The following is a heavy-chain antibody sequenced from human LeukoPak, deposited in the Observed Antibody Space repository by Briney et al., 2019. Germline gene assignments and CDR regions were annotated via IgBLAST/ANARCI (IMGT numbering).Heavy chain of an antibody. Sequence: SETLSLTCTVSGYSISSGYYWGWIRQPPGKGLEWIGSIYHSGSTYYNPSLKSRVTISVDTSKNQFSLKLSSVTAADTAVYYCGGIQLWRGGGSDYWGQGTLVTVSS. J-gene: IGHJ4*02. V-gene: IGHV4-38-2*02. CDR2: IYHSGST. CDR3: GGIQLWRGGGSDY. D-gene: IGHD5-18*01. CDR1: GYSISSGYY.